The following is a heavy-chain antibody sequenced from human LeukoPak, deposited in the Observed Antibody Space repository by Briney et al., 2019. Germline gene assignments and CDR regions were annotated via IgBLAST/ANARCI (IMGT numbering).Heavy chain of an antibody. D-gene: IGHD3-10*01. Sequence: HGESLKISCKGSGYSFTSYWIGWVRQMPGKGLEWMGIIYPGDSDTRYSPSFQGRVTISADKSISTAYLQWSSLKASDTAIYYCARQVGNNYYAAYFDCWGQGTLVTVSS. CDR1: GYSFTSYW. CDR3: ARQVGNNYYAAYFDC. J-gene: IGHJ4*02. CDR2: IYPGDSDT. V-gene: IGHV5-51*01.